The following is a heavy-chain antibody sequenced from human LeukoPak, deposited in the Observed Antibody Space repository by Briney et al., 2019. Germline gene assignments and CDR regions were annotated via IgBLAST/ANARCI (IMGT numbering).Heavy chain of an antibody. CDR1: GGSISSSSYY. CDR2: IYHNGGI. D-gene: IGHD4-17*01. CDR3: VRHDHGDHGDPNWFDP. V-gene: IGHV4-39*01. J-gene: IGHJ5*02. Sequence: SETLSLTCIASGGSISSSSYYWGWIRQPPGKGLEWIGSIYHNGGIFYNPSLKSRLTISVDTSKNQFSLKLTSVTAADTAVYYCVRHDHGDHGDPNWFDPWGQGTLVIVSS.